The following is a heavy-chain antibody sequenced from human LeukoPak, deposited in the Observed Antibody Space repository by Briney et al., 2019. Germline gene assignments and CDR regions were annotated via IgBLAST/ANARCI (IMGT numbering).Heavy chain of an antibody. CDR1: GFTFSTYG. D-gene: IGHD5-18*01. Sequence: GGSLRLSCAASGFTFSTYGMHWVRQAPGKGLEWVAFVRYDESKKYYTNSVKGRFTISRDNSKNTLYLQMNSLRAEDTAVYYCAKDQKRGYSYSYLFYYYYMDVWGKGTTVTISS. CDR3: AKDQKRGYSYSYLFYYYYMDV. CDR2: VRYDESKK. V-gene: IGHV3-30*02. J-gene: IGHJ6*03.